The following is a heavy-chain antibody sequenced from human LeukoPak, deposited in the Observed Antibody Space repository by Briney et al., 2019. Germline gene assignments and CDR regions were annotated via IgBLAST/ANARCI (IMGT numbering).Heavy chain of an antibody. J-gene: IGHJ3*02. CDR1: GGSISSSSYY. CDR3: AGRDYGLDVFDI. Sequence: SETLSLTCTVSGGSISSSSYYWGWIRQPPGKGLEWIGSIYYSGSTYYNPSLKSRVTISVDTSKNQFSLKLSSVTAADTAVYYCAGRDYGLDVFDIWGQGTMVTVSS. D-gene: IGHD4-17*01. V-gene: IGHV4-39*01. CDR2: IYYSGST.